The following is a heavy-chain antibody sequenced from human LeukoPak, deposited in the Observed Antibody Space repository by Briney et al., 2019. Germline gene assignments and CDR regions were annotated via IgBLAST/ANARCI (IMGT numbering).Heavy chain of an antibody. CDR3: ARQGPIRIRNKLRYFDWLSMGWYYYYMDV. CDR1: GDSISSGSYY. D-gene: IGHD3-9*01. CDR2: IYTSGST. V-gene: IGHV4-61*02. J-gene: IGHJ6*03. Sequence: PSETLSLTCTVSGDSISSGSYYWSWIRQPAGKGLEWIGRIYTSGSTNYNPSLKSRVTISVDTSKNQFSLKLSSVTAADTAVYYCARQGPIRIRNKLRYFDWLSMGWYYYYMDVWGKGTTVTISS.